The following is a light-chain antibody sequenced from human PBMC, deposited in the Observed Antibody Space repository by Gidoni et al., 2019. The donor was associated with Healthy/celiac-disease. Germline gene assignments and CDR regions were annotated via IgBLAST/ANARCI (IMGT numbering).Light chain of an antibody. J-gene: IGKJ5*01. Sequence: DIQMTQSPSSLSASVGDRVTITCRASQRISSYLHWYQQKPGKAPNHLIYAASSLQSGVPSRFSSSGSWTDFTLTISSLQPEDFATYYCQQSYSTPPITFXQXTRLEIK. CDR3: QQSYSTPPIT. CDR2: AAS. CDR1: QRISSY. V-gene: IGKV1-39*01.